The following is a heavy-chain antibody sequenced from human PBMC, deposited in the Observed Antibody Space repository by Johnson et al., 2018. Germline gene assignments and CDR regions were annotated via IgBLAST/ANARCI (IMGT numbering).Heavy chain of an antibody. CDR1: GFTFSSYG. Sequence: QVQLQESGGGVVQPGRSLRLSCAASGFTFSSYGMHWVRQAPGKGLEWVAVISYDGSNKYYADSVKGRFTISRDNSKNTLYLQMNSLRAEDTAVYYCAKDSGRHDYGAPRSEYFQHWGQRTLVTV. J-gene: IGHJ1*01. D-gene: IGHD4-17*01. V-gene: IGHV3-30*18. CDR2: ISYDGSNK. CDR3: AKDSGRHDYGAPRSEYFQH.